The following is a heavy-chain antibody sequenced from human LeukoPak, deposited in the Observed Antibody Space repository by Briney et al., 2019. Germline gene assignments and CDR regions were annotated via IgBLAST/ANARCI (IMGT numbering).Heavy chain of an antibody. CDR1: GFTFSNSD. J-gene: IGHJ5*02. CDR3: ARSGCPGGSCYLRYSWLDL. V-gene: IGHV3-21*01. D-gene: IGHD2-15*01. Sequence: GGSPRLSCATSGFTFSNSDMNWVRQAPGKGPEWVSSITTTSSYIYYADSVRGRFTISRDNAKNSLYLHMDSLRAEDTAVYYCARSGCPGGSCYLRYSWLDLWGRGTLVTVSS. CDR2: ITTTSSYI.